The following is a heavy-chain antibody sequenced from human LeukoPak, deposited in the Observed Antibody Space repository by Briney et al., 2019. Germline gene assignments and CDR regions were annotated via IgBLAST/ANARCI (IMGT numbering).Heavy chain of an antibody. CDR1: GFTFSDYY. J-gene: IGHJ6*03. CDR3: ARDGDCSSTSCYMDMDV. CDR2: IRSSGSTI. D-gene: IGHD2-2*02. V-gene: IGHV3-11*04. Sequence: GGALGVSCGAPGFTFSDYYMRWIRRGPREGVEGVLKIRSSGSTIYYADSVKGRFTISRDNAKNSLYLQMNSLRAEDTAVYYCARDGDCSSTSCYMDMDVWGKGTTVTVSS.